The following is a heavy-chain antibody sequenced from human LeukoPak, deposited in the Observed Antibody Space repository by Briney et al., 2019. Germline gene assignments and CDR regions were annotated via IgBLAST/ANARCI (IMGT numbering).Heavy chain of an antibody. V-gene: IGHV1-24*01. CDR3: ATDPEASAAFDI. Sequence: ASVKVSGKVSGYTLTELSFHWVRQPPGKGLEWMGGFDPEDGETIYAQKFQGRVTMTEDTSTDTAYMELSSLRSEDTAVYYCATDPEASAAFDIWGQGTMVTVSS. CDR2: FDPEDGET. CDR1: GYTLTELS. J-gene: IGHJ3*02.